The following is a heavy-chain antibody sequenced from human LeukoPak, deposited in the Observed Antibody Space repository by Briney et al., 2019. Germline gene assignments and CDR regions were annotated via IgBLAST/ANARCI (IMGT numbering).Heavy chain of an antibody. CDR3: ARDGWYYYGSGSYLLGGDY. CDR2: ISYDGSNK. CDR1: GFTSSSYA. D-gene: IGHD3-10*01. Sequence: GRSLRLSCAASGFTSSSYAMHWVRQAPGKGLEWGAVISYDGSNKYYADSVKGRFTISRDNSKNTLYLQMNSLRAEDTAVYYCARDGWYYYGSGSYLLGGDYWGQGTLVTVSS. J-gene: IGHJ4*02. V-gene: IGHV3-30*04.